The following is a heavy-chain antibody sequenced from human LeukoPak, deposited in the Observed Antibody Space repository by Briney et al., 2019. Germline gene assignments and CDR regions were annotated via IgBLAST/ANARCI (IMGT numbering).Heavy chain of an antibody. CDR1: GGSISPYY. J-gene: IGHJ3*02. CDR3: ASQPQQLVRLGAFDI. Sequence: PSETLSLTCTVSGGSISPYYWSWIRQPPGKGLEWIGYFFYSGSTNYNPSLKSRVTISVDKSKNQFSLKLSSVTAADTAVYYCASQPQQLVRLGAFDIWGQGTMVTVSS. CDR2: FFYSGST. V-gene: IGHV4-59*12. D-gene: IGHD6-13*01.